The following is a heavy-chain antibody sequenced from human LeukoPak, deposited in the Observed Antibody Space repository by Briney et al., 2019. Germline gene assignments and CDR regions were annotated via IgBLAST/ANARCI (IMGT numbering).Heavy chain of an antibody. CDR2: IDQSGKP. J-gene: IGHJ4*02. D-gene: IGHD4-17*01. CDR1: GSSISGFY. Sequence: SETLSLTCAVSGSSISGFYWSWLRQPPGKGLEWIGYIDQSGKPNYNPSLKSRVTISVDTSKNHLSLKLTSVTAADAAVYHCVRTGNYADCEWHWGQGTLVTVSS. V-gene: IGHV4-59*12. CDR3: VRTGNYADCEWH.